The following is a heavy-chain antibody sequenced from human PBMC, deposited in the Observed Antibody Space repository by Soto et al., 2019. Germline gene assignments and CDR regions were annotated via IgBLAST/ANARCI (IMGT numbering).Heavy chain of an antibody. V-gene: IGHV3-9*01. J-gene: IGHJ6*02. Sequence: EMQLVESGGGLVQPGRSLRLSCAASGFTFDDCAMYWVRQGPGKGLEWVSGISWDSGRIGYADSVKGRFTISRDNAKNSLYLQMNSLRPEDTALYYCAKARLWGGDGYNSYYYNAMDVWGQGTTVTVSS. CDR2: ISWDSGRI. CDR1: GFTFDDCA. CDR3: AKARLWGGDGYNSYYYNAMDV. D-gene: IGHD3-16*01.